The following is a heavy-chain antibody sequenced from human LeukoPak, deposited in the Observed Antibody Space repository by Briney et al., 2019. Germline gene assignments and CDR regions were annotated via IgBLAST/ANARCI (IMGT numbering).Heavy chain of an antibody. D-gene: IGHD2-8*01. CDR1: GFTVNSNY. V-gene: IGHV3-53*01. CDR2: IYSGGST. J-gene: IGHJ1*01. Sequence: GGSLRLSCAASGFTVNSNYMSWVRQAPGKGLEWVSVIYSGGSTYYADSVKGRFTVSRDNSKNTLYLQMNSLRAEDTAVYYCASMYFSQYLQHWGQGTLVTVSS. CDR3: ASMYFSQYLQH.